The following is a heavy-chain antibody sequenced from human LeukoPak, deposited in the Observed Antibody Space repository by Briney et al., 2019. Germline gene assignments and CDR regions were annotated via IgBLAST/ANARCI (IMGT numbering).Heavy chain of an antibody. CDR2: ISSSSSTI. V-gene: IGHV3-48*04. CDR1: GFTFSSYS. Sequence: GGSLRLSCAASGFTFSSYSMNWVRQAPGKGLEWVSYISSSSSTIYYADSVKGRFTISRDNAKNSLYLQMNSLRAEDTAVYYCARDPYYGSGSYTLDYWGQGTLVTVSS. CDR3: ARDPYYGSGSYTLDY. D-gene: IGHD3-10*01. J-gene: IGHJ4*02.